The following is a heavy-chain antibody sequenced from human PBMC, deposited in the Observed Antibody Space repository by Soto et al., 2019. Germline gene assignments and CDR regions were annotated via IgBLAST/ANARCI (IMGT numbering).Heavy chain of an antibody. Sequence: GESLKISCKGSGYSFTSYWIGWVRQVPGKGLEWMGIIYPGDSDTRYSPSFQGQVTILADKSISTAYLQWSSLKASDTAMYYCARHLVVAAHPYNWFDPWGQGTLVTVSS. CDR1: GYSFTSYW. V-gene: IGHV5-51*01. D-gene: IGHD2-15*01. CDR3: ARHLVVAAHPYNWFDP. J-gene: IGHJ5*02. CDR2: IYPGDSDT.